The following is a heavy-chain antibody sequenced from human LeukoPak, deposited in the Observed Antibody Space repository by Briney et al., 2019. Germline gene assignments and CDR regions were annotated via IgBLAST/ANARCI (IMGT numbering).Heavy chain of an antibody. CDR1: GYSIISDYF. CDR3: ARVVASTSIDS. Sequence: PSETLSLNCIVSGYSIISDYFWGWVRPPPGKGPEWIGSIFHSGDVYYNPSLKSRVTLSVDPSKNRFSLKVTSVAASDTAIYYCARVVASTSIDSWGQGTLVTVSS. J-gene: IGHJ4*02. V-gene: IGHV4-38-2*02. D-gene: IGHD2-15*01. CDR2: IFHSGDV.